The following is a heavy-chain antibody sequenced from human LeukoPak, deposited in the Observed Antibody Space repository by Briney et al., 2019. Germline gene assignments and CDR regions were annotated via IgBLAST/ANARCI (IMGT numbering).Heavy chain of an antibody. CDR2: IYPGESGT. CDR1: GYSFTSDW. J-gene: IGHJ4*02. CDR3: PRTSFGESSSTLGY. Sequence: GESVKISCKGSGYSFTSDWIGWVRQMRGKGREWMGIIYPGESGTRYSPSFQCQVTISADESISTAYLQWSSLKPSDTAMYYCPRTSFGESSSTLGYWGQGTLVTVSS. V-gene: IGHV5-51*01. D-gene: IGHD3-10*01.